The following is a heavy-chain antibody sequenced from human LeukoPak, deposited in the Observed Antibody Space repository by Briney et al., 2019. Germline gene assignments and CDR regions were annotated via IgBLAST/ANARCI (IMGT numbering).Heavy chain of an antibody. V-gene: IGHV5-51*01. CDR1: GCSFTSYC. J-gene: IGHJ3*01. D-gene: IGHD1-26*01. Sequence: GESLKISCKVSGCSFTSYCIGWVRQMPGKGLEWMGIIYPGDSGPTYSPSFQGQVTISVDKSINTAYLQWSSLQASDTAMYYCGMSGDRVPLQDDVFDVWGQGTMVTVST. CDR2: IYPGDSGP. CDR3: GMSGDRVPLQDDVFDV.